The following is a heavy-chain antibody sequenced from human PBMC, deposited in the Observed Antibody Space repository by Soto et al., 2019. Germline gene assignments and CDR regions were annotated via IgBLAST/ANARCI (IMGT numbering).Heavy chain of an antibody. D-gene: IGHD2-8*02. CDR3: ASAPTGVFDY. J-gene: IGHJ4*02. Sequence: GGSLRLSCAASGFTFISYWMSWVRQAPGKGLEWVANIKQDGSEKYYVDSVKGRFTISRDNAKNSLYLQMNSLRAEDTAVYYCASAPTGVFDYWGQGTLVTVSS. CDR1: GFTFISYW. CDR2: IKQDGSEK. V-gene: IGHV3-7*03.